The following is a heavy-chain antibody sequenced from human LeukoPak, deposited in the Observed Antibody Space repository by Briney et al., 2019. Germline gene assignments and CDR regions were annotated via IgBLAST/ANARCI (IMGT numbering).Heavy chain of an antibody. CDR2: ISSSGSFI. CDR1: GFTFSSYG. CDR3: ARERVVHQAFDI. J-gene: IGHJ3*02. Sequence: PGGSLRLSCAASGFTFSSYGMSWVRQAPGKGLEWVSSISSSGSFIYYADSVKGRFTLSRDNAKNSLYLQMSSLRAEDTAVYYCARERVVHQAFDIWGQGTMVTVSS. V-gene: IGHV3-21*01. D-gene: IGHD3-3*01.